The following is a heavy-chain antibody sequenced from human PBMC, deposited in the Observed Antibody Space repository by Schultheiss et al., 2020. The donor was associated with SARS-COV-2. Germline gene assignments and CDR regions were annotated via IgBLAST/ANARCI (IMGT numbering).Heavy chain of an antibody. Sequence: SETLSLTCAVSGGSISSGGYYWSWIRQHPGKGLEWIGYIYYSGSTNYNPSLKSRVTISVDTSKNQFSLKLSSVTAADTAVYYCARGTRYSSSWYDPYYYYGMDVWGQGTTVTVSS. CDR2: IYYSGST. CDR3: ARGTRYSSSWYDPYYYYGMDV. CDR1: GGSISSGGYY. J-gene: IGHJ6*02. V-gene: IGHV4-61*08. D-gene: IGHD6-13*01.